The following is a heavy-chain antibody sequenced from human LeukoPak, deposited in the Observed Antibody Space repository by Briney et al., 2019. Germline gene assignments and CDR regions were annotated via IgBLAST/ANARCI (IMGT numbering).Heavy chain of an antibody. CDR2: MYHSGST. D-gene: IGHD6-13*01. V-gene: IGHV4-38-2*02. J-gene: IGHJ5*02. Sequence: SETLSLTCTVSGYSISSGHYWGWIRQPPGKGLEWIGSMYHSGSTYYNPPLKSRVTISVDTSKNQFSLKLSSVTAADTAVYYCARGYSSSWRNNWFDPWGQETLVTVSS. CDR3: ARGYSSSWRNNWFDP. CDR1: GYSISSGHY.